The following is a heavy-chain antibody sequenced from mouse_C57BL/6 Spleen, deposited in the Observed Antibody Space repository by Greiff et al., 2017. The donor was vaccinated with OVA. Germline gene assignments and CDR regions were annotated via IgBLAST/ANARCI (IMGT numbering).Heavy chain of an antibody. CDR1: GFTFSDYG. V-gene: IGHV5-17*01. CDR2: ISSGSSTI. J-gene: IGHJ2*01. CDR3: ARLGGYFDY. D-gene: IGHD4-1*01. Sequence: EVKLEESGGGLVKPGGSLKLSCAASGFTFSDYGMHWVRQAPEKGLEWVAYISSGSSTIYYADTVKGRFTISRDNAKNTLFLQMTSLRSEDTAMYYCARLGGYFDYWGQGTTLTVSS.